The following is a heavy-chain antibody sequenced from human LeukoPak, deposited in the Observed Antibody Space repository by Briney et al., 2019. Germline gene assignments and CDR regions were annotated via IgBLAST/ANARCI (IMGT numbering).Heavy chain of an antibody. CDR2: INHSGITNSNPYSGST. CDR3: ARGYDSSGYYQPDDAFDI. CDR1: GGSFSGYY. D-gene: IGHD3-22*01. V-gene: IGHV4-34*01. Sequence: SETLSLTCAVYGGSFSGYYWSWNRQPPEKGLEWIGEINHSGITNSNPYSGSTNYNPSLKSRVTISVDTSKNQFSLKLSSVTAADTAVYYCARGYDSSGYYQPDDAFDIWGQGTMVTVSS. J-gene: IGHJ3*02.